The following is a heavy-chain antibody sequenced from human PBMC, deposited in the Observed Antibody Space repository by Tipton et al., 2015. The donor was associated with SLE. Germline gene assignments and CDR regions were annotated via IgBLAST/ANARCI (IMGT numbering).Heavy chain of an antibody. CDR2: IYTSGST. Sequence: LRLSCTVSGGSISSGGYYWSWIRQHPGKGLEWIWYIYTSGSTNYNPSLKSRVTISADTSKNQFSLKLSSVTAADTAVYYCARGGYGSGGHYLGGWFDPWGRGTLVTVPS. D-gene: IGHD3-10*01. J-gene: IGHJ5*02. CDR3: ARGGYGSGGHYLGGWFDP. V-gene: IGHV4-31*02. CDR1: GGSISSGGYY.